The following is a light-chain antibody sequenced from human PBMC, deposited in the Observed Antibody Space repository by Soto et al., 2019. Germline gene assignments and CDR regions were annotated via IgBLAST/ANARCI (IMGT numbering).Light chain of an antibody. Sequence: QSVLTQPASVSGSPGQSITVSCTRTSSDVGSYNLVSWYQQHPGKAPKLMIYEGSKRPSGVSNRFSGSKSGNTASLTISGLQAEDEADYYCCSSAGSSTSYVFGTGTKLTVL. J-gene: IGLJ1*01. CDR3: CSSAGSSTSYV. V-gene: IGLV2-23*01. CDR2: EGS. CDR1: SSDVGSYNL.